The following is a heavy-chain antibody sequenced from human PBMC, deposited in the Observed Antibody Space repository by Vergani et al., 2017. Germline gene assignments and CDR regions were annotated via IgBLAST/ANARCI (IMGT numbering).Heavy chain of an antibody. CDR1: GFTFSSYA. Sequence: EVQLLESGGGLVQPGGSLRLSCAASGFTFSSYAMSWVRQAPGKGLEWVSAISGSGGSTYYADSVKGRFTISRDNSKNTLYLQMNSLRAEDTAVYYCAKDLYCSGGSCYSGVGFVGAAMNWFDPWGQGTLVTVSS. D-gene: IGHD2-15*01. CDR2: ISGSGGST. V-gene: IGHV3-23*01. J-gene: IGHJ5*02. CDR3: AKDLYCSGGSCYSGVGFVGAAMNWFDP.